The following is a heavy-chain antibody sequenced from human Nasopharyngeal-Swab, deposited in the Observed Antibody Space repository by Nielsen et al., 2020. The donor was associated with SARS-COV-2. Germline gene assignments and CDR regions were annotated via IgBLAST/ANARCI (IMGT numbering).Heavy chain of an antibody. CDR3: AIGGGGSYYYGMDV. J-gene: IGHJ6*02. Sequence: TRQSPGEGLEWIGYIYYSGSTNYNPSLKSRVTISVDTSKNQFSLKLSSVTAADTAVYYCAIGGGGSYYYGMDVWGQGTTVTVSS. V-gene: IGHV4-59*01. D-gene: IGHD3-16*01. CDR2: IYYSGST.